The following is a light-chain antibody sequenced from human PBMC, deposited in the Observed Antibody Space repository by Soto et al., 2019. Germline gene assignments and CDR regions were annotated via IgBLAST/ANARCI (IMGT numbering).Light chain of an antibody. Sequence: EIVMTQSPSTLSVSPGETATLSCRASQSISSHLAWYQQKPGKGPRLLIYGAFTRPTGIPARFSGSGSGTEFSLTISSLQSEDFSAYYCHQYKKWSPRTFGGGTKVEIK. CDR3: HQYKKWSPRT. CDR2: GAF. J-gene: IGKJ4*01. V-gene: IGKV3-15*01. CDR1: QSISSH.